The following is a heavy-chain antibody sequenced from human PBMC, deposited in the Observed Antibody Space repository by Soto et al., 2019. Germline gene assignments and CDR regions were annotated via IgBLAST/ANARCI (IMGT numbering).Heavy chain of an antibody. CDR1: GYSFTSYW. CDR2: IYPGDSDT. D-gene: IGHD2-2*02. CDR3: ASHGCSSTSCYTFYYYGMDV. Sequence: GESLKISCNGSGYSFTSYWIGWGRQTPGKGLEWMGIIYPGDSDTRYSPSFQGQVTISSDNSISAAYLQWSSLKASGSAMYYCASHGCSSTSCYTFYYYGMDVWGQGTTVAVSS. J-gene: IGHJ6*02. V-gene: IGHV5-51*01.